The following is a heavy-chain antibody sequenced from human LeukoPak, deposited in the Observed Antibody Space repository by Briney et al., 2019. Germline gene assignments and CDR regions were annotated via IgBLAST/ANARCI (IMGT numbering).Heavy chain of an antibody. V-gene: IGHV1-18*01. CDR3: ARRDLAAYGSGSYYLLVS. CDR1: GYSFTIYG. Sequence: ASVKVSFKASGYSFTIYGISWVRQAPGQGLEWMGWISMYNGNTNYAQKLQGRVTMTTDTSTRTTSMELRSLRSDDTAVYYCARRDLAAYGSGSYYLLVSWGQGTLVTVSS. J-gene: IGHJ4*02. D-gene: IGHD3-10*01. CDR2: ISMYNGNT.